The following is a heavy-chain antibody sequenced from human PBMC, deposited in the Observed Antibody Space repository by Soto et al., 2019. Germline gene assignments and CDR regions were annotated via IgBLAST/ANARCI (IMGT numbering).Heavy chain of an antibody. D-gene: IGHD2-2*01. CDR3: AREASVLIPAAQPSSFDS. CDR2: ISPYSGYT. J-gene: IGHJ4*02. Sequence: ASVKVSCKGFGYSFMKYGINWARQAPGQGLEWVGWISPYSGYTHSAQKFHGRLTLTTDTAASTAYMELRILRSADTALYYCAREASVLIPAAQPSSFDSWGQGTLVTVSS. V-gene: IGHV1-18*01. CDR1: GYSFMKYG.